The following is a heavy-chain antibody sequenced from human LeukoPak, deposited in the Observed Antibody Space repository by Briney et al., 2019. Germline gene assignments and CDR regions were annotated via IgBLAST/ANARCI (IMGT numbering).Heavy chain of an antibody. CDR1: VFTSYVYA. Sequence: GGSLRLSCVPSVFTSYVYAMHWGRQVPEKGVECVFLISGDGSNTYYVDSVRGRFTISRDNTKNSLFLQMNSLRAEDTAWYFCAKDMVNFGDYRLDYWGQGTLVTVSS. CDR2: ISGDGSNT. J-gene: IGHJ4*02. V-gene: IGHV3-43*02. D-gene: IGHD4-17*01. CDR3: AKDMVNFGDYRLDY.